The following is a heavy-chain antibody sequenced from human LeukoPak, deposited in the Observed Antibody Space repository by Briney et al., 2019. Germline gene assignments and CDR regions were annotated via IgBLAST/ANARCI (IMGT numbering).Heavy chain of an antibody. CDR1: GGSISSSSYY. CDR2: IYYSGST. D-gene: IGHD7-27*01. CDR3: ARGAGDGDFDY. V-gene: IGHV4-39*01. Sequence: PSETLSLTCTVSGGSISSSSYYWGWIRQPPGKGLEWIGSIYYSGSTYYNPSLKSRVTISVDTSKNQFSLKLSSVTAADTAVYYCARGAGDGDFDYWGQGTLVTVSS. J-gene: IGHJ4*02.